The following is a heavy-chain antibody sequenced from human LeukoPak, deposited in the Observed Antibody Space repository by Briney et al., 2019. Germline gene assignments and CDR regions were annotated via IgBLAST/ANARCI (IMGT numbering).Heavy chain of an antibody. D-gene: IGHD2-2*01. CDR1: GGSISSYY. V-gene: IGHV4-34*01. CDR3: ARGHCSTSCQNWFDP. J-gene: IGHJ5*02. Sequence: PSETLSLTCTVSGGSISSYYWSWIRQPPGKGLEWIGEINHSGSTNYNPSLKSRVTISVDTSKNQFSLKLSSVTAADTAVYYCARGHCSTSCQNWFDPWGQGTLVTVSS. CDR2: INHSGST.